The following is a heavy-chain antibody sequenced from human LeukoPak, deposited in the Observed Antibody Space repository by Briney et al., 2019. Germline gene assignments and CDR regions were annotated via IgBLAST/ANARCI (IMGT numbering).Heavy chain of an antibody. D-gene: IGHD5-18*01. CDR1: GGSISSYY. V-gene: IGHV4-59*01. Sequence: SETLSLTCTVSGGSISSYYWSWIRQPPGKGXXXTGYIYYSGSTNYNPSLKSRVTISVDTSKNQFSLKLSSVTAADTAVYYCARVVDTAMAFDYWGQGTLVTVSS. CDR3: ARVVDTAMAFDY. CDR2: IYYSGST. J-gene: IGHJ4*02.